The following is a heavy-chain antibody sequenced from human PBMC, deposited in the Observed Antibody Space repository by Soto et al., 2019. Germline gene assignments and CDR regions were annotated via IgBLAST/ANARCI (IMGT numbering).Heavy chain of an antibody. V-gene: IGHV3-64D*08. D-gene: IGHD5-12*01. CDR1: GFTFSSYA. CDR2: ISSNGGST. Sequence: GGSLRLSCSASGFTFSSYAMHWVRQAPGKGLEYVSAISSNGGSTYYADSVKGRFTISRDNSKNTLYLQMSSLRAEDTAVYYCVKDYSGYDSRFNTSDYWGQGTLVTVSS. CDR3: VKDYSGYDSRFNTSDY. J-gene: IGHJ4*02.